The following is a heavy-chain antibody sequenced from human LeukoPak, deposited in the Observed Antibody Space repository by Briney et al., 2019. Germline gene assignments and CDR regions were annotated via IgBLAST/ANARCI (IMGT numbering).Heavy chain of an antibody. V-gene: IGHV3-30-3*01. D-gene: IGHD1-26*01. Sequence: PGGSLRLSCAASGFTFSDYYMSWIRQAPGKGLEWVAVISYDGSNKYYADSVKGRFTISRDNAKNSLYLQMNSLRAEDTAVYYCARPLSGSYNGFDYWGQGTLVTVSS. CDR2: ISYDGSNK. CDR1: GFTFSDYY. CDR3: ARPLSGSYNGFDY. J-gene: IGHJ4*02.